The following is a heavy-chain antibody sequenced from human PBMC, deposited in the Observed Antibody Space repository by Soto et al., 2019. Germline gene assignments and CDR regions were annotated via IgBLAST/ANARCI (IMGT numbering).Heavy chain of an antibody. D-gene: IGHD5-12*01. J-gene: IGHJ5*02. V-gene: IGHV5-51*01. CDR1: GYTFTSYW. CDR3: ARGLGPMMSPTNWFDL. Sequence: GAAVKKPGESLKISCKTSGYTFTSYWVAWVRQAPGRGLEWMGIIFPGDSDTRYSPSFQGHVTISADKSVNTAYLQWSSLETSDSGLYYCARGLGPMMSPTNWFDLWGQGTLVIVSS. CDR2: IFPGDSDT.